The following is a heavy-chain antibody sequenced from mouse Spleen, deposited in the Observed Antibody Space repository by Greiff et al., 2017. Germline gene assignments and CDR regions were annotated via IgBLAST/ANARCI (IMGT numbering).Heavy chain of an antibody. J-gene: IGHJ2*01. V-gene: IGHV1-55*01. CDR3: ARTGYYYGSSYGFDY. Sequence: QVQLKQPGAELVKPGASVKMSCKASGYTFTSYWITWVKQRPGQGLEWIGDIYPGSGSTNYNEKFKSKATLTVDTSSSTAYMQLSSLTSEDSAVYYCARTGYYYGSSYGFDYWGQGTTLTVSS. D-gene: IGHD1-1*01. CDR2: IYPGSGST. CDR1: GYTFTSYW.